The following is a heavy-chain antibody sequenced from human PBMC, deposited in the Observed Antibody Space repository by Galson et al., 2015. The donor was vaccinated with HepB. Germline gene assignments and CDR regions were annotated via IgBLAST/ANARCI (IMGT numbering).Heavy chain of an antibody. CDR2: ISGST. D-gene: IGHD3-22*01. CDR1: QFTFSSYA. Sequence: LRLSCAASQFTFSSYAMSWVRQAPGKGLEWVSAISGSTYYADSVKGRFTISRDNSKNTLYLQMHSLRAEDTAVYYCATGGYYDSSGYYRHYYYYMDVWGKGTTVTVSS. J-gene: IGHJ6*03. V-gene: IGHV3-23*01. CDR3: ATGGYYDSSGYYRHYYYYMDV.